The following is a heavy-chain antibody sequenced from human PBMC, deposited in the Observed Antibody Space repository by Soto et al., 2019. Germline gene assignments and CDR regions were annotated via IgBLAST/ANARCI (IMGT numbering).Heavy chain of an antibody. V-gene: IGHV4-34*01. CDR2: INHSGSA. J-gene: IGHJ4*02. CDR1: GGSFSDYY. Sequence: SETLSLTCAVYGGSFSDYYWSWIRQPPGKGLEWIGEINHSGSANYNPSLKSRVTISIDTSKNQFSLKLSSVTAADTAVYYCARRYSSGFDFWGQGTLVTVS. D-gene: IGHD6-19*01. CDR3: ARRYSSGFDF.